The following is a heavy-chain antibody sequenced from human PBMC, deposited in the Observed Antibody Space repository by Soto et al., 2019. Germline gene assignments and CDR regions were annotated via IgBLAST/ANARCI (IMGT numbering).Heavy chain of an antibody. CDR3: ARGVDAGVDV. CDR2: MSPNSGAT. J-gene: IGHJ6*02. CDR1: GYTFTTYD. V-gene: IGHV1-8*01. Sequence: QVQLVQSGVEVTKPGASVKVSCRASGYTFTTYDINWVRQATGQGLEWMGWMSPNSGATGYAQKFQGRVTMTRDTSISKAYMELSNLRSEDTAIYYCARGVDAGVDVWGQGTTVTVSS. D-gene: IGHD1-1*01.